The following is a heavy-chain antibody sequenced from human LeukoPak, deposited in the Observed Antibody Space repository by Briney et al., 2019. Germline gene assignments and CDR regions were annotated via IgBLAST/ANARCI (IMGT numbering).Heavy chain of an antibody. D-gene: IGHD3-9*01. CDR1: GGSMSDSY. J-gene: IGHJ3*02. Sequence: SETLSLTCTVSGGSMSDSYWSWIRQPAGKGLEWIGRIYTSGSTNYNPSLKSRVTMSVDTSKNQFSLKLSSVTAADTAVYYCANRAGYDAFDIWGQGTMVTVSS. CDR3: ANRAGYDAFDI. CDR2: IYTSGST. V-gene: IGHV4-4*07.